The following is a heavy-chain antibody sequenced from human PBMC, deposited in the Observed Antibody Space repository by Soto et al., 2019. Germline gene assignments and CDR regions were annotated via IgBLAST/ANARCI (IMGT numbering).Heavy chain of an antibody. Sequence: ASVKVSCKASGYTFTGYYIHWVRQAPGQGLEWMGWINPNNGGTNYAQNFQGWVTMTRDTSISTAYMEVTRLKSDDTAVYYCAREHYGSGKVFDYWGPGNLVTVSS. CDR3: AREHYGSGKVFDY. J-gene: IGHJ4*02. CDR1: GYTFTGYY. D-gene: IGHD3-10*01. V-gene: IGHV1-2*04. CDR2: INPNNGGT.